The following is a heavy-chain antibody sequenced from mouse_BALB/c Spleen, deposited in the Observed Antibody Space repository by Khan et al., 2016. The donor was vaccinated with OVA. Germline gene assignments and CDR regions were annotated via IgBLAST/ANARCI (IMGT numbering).Heavy chain of an antibody. Sequence: EVQVVVSGGDLVKPGGSLKLSCAASGFTFSSYGMSWVRQTPDKRLEWVATISSGGSYTYYPDSVKGRFTISRDNAKNTLYLQMSSLKSEDTAMYYCARLYAMDYWGQGTSVTVSS. V-gene: IGHV5-6*01. CDR3: ARLYAMDY. CDR2: ISSGGSYT. J-gene: IGHJ4*01. CDR1: GFTFSSYG.